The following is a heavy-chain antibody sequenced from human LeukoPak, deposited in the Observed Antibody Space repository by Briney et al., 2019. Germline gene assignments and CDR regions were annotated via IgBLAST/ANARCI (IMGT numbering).Heavy chain of an antibody. CDR3: ARRGYYYDSSGYPTYYFDY. CDR2: IYPGDSDT. CDR1: GYSFTSYW. Sequence: GESLKISCKGSGYSFTSYWIGWVRQMPGKGLEWMGIIYPGDSDTRYSPSFQGQVTISADKSISTAYLQWSSLKASDTAMYYCARRGYYYDSSGYPTYYFDYWGQGTLVTVSS. D-gene: IGHD3-22*01. V-gene: IGHV5-51*01. J-gene: IGHJ4*02.